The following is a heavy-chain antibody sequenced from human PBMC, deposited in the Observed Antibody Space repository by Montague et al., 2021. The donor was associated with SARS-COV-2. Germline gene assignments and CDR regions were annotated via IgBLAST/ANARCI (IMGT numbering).Heavy chain of an antibody. V-gene: IGHV4-34*01. CDR2: IHHGGST. Sequence: SETLSLTCAVHGGSFSTYSWNWIRQPPGKGPEWIGEIHHGGSTNYNPSLKSRVTISADTSKNQFSLKLTSAAAADTAVYYCARLGDGVVPSPILGVGPYYSYYYMDVLGKGTTVTVSS. D-gene: IGHD3-10*01. CDR1: GGSFSTYS. J-gene: IGHJ6*03. CDR3: ARLGDGVVPSPILGVGPYYSYYYMDV.